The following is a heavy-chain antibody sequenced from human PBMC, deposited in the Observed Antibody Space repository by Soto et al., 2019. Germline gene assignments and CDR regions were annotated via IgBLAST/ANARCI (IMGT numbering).Heavy chain of an antibody. D-gene: IGHD5-18*01. CDR1: VGSISSGDYD. J-gene: IGHJ6*02. CDR2: IYYSGST. CDR3: ARASPVVTDV. Sequence: SETLSLTCTVSVGSISSGDYDWSWIRQPPGKGLEWIGYIYYSGSTYYNPSLKSRVTISVDTSKNQFSLKLSSVTAADTAVYYCARASPVVTDVWGQGTAVTVSS. V-gene: IGHV4-30-4*01.